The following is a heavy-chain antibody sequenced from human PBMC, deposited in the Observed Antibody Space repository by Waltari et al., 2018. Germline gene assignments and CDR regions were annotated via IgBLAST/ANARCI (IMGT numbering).Heavy chain of an antibody. V-gene: IGHV1-46*01. D-gene: IGHD5-18*01. J-gene: IGHJ4*02. CDR2: INPSGGST. CDR1: GYTFTSYY. CDR3: ARDKDTAMAPTYYFDY. Sequence: QVQLVQSGAEVKKPGASVKVSCKASGYTFTSYYMNWVRQAPGQGLEWMGIINPSGGSTSYAQKFQGRVTMTRDTSTSTVYMELSSLRSEDTAVYYCARDKDTAMAPTYYFDYWGQGTLVTVSS.